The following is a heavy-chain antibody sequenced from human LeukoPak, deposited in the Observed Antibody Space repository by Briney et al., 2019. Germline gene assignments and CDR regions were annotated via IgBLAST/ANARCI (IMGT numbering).Heavy chain of an antibody. CDR3: ARGAPGTTRFADY. CDR2: IRSKPYGGTA. D-gene: IGHD1-1*01. V-gene: IGHV3-49*04. Sequence: GGSLTLSCAASGFTLGDYAVTWVRQAPGKGLEWVGFIRSKPYGGTAEYAVSVKGRFTISREDSKSIAYLQMDSLETEDTAVYYCARGAPGTTRFADYWGQGALVTVSS. J-gene: IGHJ4*02. CDR1: GFTLGDYA.